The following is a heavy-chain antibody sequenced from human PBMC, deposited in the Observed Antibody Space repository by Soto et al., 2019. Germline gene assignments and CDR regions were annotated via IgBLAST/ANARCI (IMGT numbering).Heavy chain of an antibody. CDR1: GFSFSDYS. Sequence: EVQLVESGGGLVKPGGSLRLSCAASGFSFSDYSMNWVRQAPGKGLEWVSSISGSTSYTHYADSLQGRFTVSRDNAEKSLYLQLNSLRAEDTAVYYCARDGAFCSGTGCRDYYHYMDFWGKGTTVTGSS. V-gene: IGHV3-21*01. CDR2: ISGSTSYT. CDR3: ARDGAFCSGTGCRDYYHYMDF. J-gene: IGHJ6*03. D-gene: IGHD2-2*01.